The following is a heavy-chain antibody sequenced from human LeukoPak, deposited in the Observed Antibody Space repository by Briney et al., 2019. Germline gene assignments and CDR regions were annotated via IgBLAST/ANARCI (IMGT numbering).Heavy chain of an antibody. D-gene: IGHD3-9*01. J-gene: IGHJ4*02. V-gene: IGHV3-48*03. CDR1: GFTFSRNG. Sequence: PGGSLRLSCAASGFTFSRNGMHWVRQAPGKGLEWVSYISSSGSTIYYADSVKGRFTISRDNAKNSLYLQMNSLRAEDTAVYYCARDLVTQIIDYWGQGTLVTVSS. CDR3: ARDLVTQIIDY. CDR2: ISSSGSTI.